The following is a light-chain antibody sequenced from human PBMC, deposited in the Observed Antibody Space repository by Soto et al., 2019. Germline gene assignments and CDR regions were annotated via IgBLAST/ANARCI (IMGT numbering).Light chain of an antibody. CDR3: QQRTNWLT. CDR1: QTISSSY. CDR2: DAS. V-gene: IGKV3D-20*02. J-gene: IGKJ4*01. Sequence: ESVLTQTKGTLSLSHGERATLSCRASQTISSSYLAWYQQKPGQAPRLLIFDASNRATGIPARFRGSGSGTDFTLTISSLDPDDFAVYYCQQRTNWLTFGGGTNVDIK.